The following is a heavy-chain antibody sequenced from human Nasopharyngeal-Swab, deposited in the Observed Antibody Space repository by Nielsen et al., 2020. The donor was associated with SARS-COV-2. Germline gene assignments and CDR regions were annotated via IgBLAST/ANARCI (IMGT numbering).Heavy chain of an antibody. D-gene: IGHD3-3*01. CDR3: AKDYHYDFGTNWFDP. V-gene: IGHV3-9*01. CDR1: VFTFHDYA. Sequence: SLRLSCAASVFTFHDYAMHWVRQAPGKGLEWVSGISWNSGSIGYADSVKGRFTISRDNAKNSLYLQMNSLRAEDTALYYCAKDYHYDFGTNWFDPWGQGTLVTVSS. CDR2: ISWNSGSI. J-gene: IGHJ5*02.